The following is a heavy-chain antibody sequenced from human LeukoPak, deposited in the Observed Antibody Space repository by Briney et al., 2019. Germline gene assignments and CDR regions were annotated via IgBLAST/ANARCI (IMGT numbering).Heavy chain of an antibody. CDR2: IYYSGST. V-gene: IGHV4-59*01. CDR1: GGSISSYY. CDR3: ASSSERWLQFWRLGAFDI. D-gene: IGHD5-24*01. J-gene: IGHJ3*02. Sequence: SETLSLTCTVSGGSISSYYWSWLRQPPGKGLEWGGYIYYSGSTNYNPSLKSRVTISVDTSKHQFSLKLSSVTAADTAVYYCASSSERWLQFWRLGAFDIWGQGTMVTVSS.